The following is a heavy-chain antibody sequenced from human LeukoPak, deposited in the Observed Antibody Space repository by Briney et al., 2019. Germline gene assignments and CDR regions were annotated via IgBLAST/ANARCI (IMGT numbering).Heavy chain of an antibody. Sequence: GGSLRLSCAASGNYWMHWVRQAPGKGLVWVSHINSDGSWTSYADSVKGRFTISKDNAKNTVYLQMNSLRAEDTAVYYCVSFYETYRGRGTLVTVSS. CDR3: VSFYETY. CDR1: GNYW. D-gene: IGHD2/OR15-2a*01. CDR2: INSDGSWT. J-gene: IGHJ4*02. V-gene: IGHV3-74*01.